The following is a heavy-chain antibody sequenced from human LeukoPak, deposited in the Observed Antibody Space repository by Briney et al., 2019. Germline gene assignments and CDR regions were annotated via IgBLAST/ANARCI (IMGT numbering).Heavy chain of an antibody. CDR2: INPSGGST. D-gene: IGHD2-2*01. V-gene: IGHV1-46*01. Sequence: XXVRXAPXXXLEWMGIINPSGGSTSYAQKFQGRVTMTRDTSTSTVYMELSSLRSEDTAVYYCARGGSMVYWGQGTLVTVSS. CDR3: ARGGSMVY. J-gene: IGHJ4*02.